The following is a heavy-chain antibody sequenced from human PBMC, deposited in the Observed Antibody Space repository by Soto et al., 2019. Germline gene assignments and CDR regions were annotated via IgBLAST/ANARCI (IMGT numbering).Heavy chain of an antibody. D-gene: IGHD1-26*01. CDR2: INAGNGNT. J-gene: IGHJ4*02. V-gene: IGHV1-3*01. Sequence: GASVKVSFKASGYTFTSYAMHWVRQAPGQRLEWMGWINAGNGNTKYSQKFQGRVTITRDTSASTAYMELSSLRSEDTAVYYCARKPGSLGPIDYWGQGTLVTVSS. CDR1: GYTFTSYA. CDR3: ARKPGSLGPIDY.